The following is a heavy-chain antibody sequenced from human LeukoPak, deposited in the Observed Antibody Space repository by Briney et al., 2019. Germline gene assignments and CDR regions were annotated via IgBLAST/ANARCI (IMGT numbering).Heavy chain of an antibody. J-gene: IGHJ6*02. D-gene: IGHD2-21*01. CDR2: IKQDGSEI. CDR1: GLTFSSSW. Sequence: GGSLRLSCAVSGLTFSSSWMDWVRQAPGKGLEWVANIKQDGSEIDYVDSVKGRFTISRDNAKNSLYLQMNNLRAEDTAVYYCARYCGGDCYGMDVWGQGTTVTVSS. V-gene: IGHV3-7*01. CDR3: ARYCGGDCYGMDV.